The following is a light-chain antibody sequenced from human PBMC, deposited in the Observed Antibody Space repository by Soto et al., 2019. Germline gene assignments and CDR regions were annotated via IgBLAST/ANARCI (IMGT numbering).Light chain of an antibody. V-gene: IGKV1-5*03. Sequence: DIQMTQSPSTLSASVGDRVTITCRASQSISSWLAWYQQKPGKAPKLLIYKASSLESGVPSRFSGSGSGTXFTLTISSLQPDDFATYYCQQYNSYSPWTFGQGTKVEIK. J-gene: IGKJ1*01. CDR1: QSISSW. CDR2: KAS. CDR3: QQYNSYSPWT.